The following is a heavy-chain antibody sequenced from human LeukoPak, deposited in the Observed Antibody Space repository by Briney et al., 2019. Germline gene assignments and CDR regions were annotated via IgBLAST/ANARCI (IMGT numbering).Heavy chain of an antibody. V-gene: IGHV1-2*04. CDR2: INPNSGGT. CDR3: ARALHSSSSGVS. J-gene: IGHJ5*02. Sequence: ASVKVSCKASGYTFTGYYMHWVRQAPGQGLEWMGWINPNSGGTNYAQKFQGWVTMTRDTSISTAYMELSSLRSEDTAVYYCARALHSSSSGVSWGQGTLVTVSS. D-gene: IGHD6-13*01. CDR1: GYTFTGYY.